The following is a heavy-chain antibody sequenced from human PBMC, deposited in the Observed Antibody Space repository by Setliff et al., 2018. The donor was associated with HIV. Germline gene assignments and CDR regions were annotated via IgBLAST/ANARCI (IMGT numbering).Heavy chain of an antibody. CDR3: VREVGYFDF. CDR1: GGSINNYY. D-gene: IGHD1-26*01. V-gene: IGHV4-59*01. J-gene: IGHJ2*01. CDR2: IYFNGNT. Sequence: SETLSLTCTVSGGSINNYYWSWIRQPPGKGLEWIGYIYFNGNTNFNPSLESRLTMSVDSSKNQFSLKLSSVTAADTAVYYCVREVGYFDFWGRGTLVTVS.